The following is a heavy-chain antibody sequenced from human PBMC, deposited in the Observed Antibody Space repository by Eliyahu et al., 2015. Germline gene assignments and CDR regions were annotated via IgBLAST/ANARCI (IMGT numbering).Heavy chain of an antibody. D-gene: IGHD5-18*01. CDR1: GGSFSGYY. V-gene: IGHV4-34*01. CDR3: ARIRIQLWLRYYGMDV. J-gene: IGHJ6*02. Sequence: QVQLQQWGAGLLKPSETLSLTCAVYGGSFSGYYWSWIRQPPGKGLEWIGEINHSGSTNYNPSLKSRVTISVDTSKNQFSLKLSSVTAADTAVYYCARIRIQLWLRYYGMDVWGQGTTVTVSS. CDR2: INHSGST.